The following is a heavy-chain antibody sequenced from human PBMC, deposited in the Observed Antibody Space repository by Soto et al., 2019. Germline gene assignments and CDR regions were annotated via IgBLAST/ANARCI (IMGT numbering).Heavy chain of an antibody. CDR3: ARGGGEVLGVGGCSSTCCYVFSVF. Sequence: QVQLVQSGAEVKKPGSSVKVSCKASGGTFSSYAISWVRQAPGQGLEWMGGIIPIFGTANYAQKFQGRVTMTADEATSTAYMELSSLRSEDTAVYYCARGGGEVLGVGGCSSTCCYVFSVFWGQGTLVTVSS. D-gene: IGHD2-2*01. J-gene: IGHJ4*02. V-gene: IGHV1-69*01. CDR1: GGTFSSYA. CDR2: IIPIFGTA.